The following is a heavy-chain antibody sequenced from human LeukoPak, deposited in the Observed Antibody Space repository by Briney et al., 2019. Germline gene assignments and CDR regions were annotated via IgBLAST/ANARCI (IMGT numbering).Heavy chain of an antibody. CDR3: AKTRPLDSSSWSHGDY. J-gene: IGHJ4*02. CDR1: GFTFSSYA. V-gene: IGHV3-23*01. Sequence: SGGSLRLSCAASGFTFSSYAMSWVRQVPGKGLEWVSGISGSGGSTYYADSVKGRFTIFRDNSKNTLYLQMNSLRAEDTAVYHCAKTRPLDSSSWSHGDYWGQGTLVTVSS. D-gene: IGHD6-13*01. CDR2: ISGSGGST.